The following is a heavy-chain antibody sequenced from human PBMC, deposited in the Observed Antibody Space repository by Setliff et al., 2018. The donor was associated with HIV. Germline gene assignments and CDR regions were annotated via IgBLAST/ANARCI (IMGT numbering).Heavy chain of an antibody. CDR2: IKADESEK. Sequence: LRLSCAASGFSFSEFWMNWVRQAPGKGLEWVANIKADESEKYYVDSVKGRFTISRDNTKNSLFLQMDRLRVEDTAVYYCNTGHYRKSSEWGRGTLVTVSS. V-gene: IGHV3-7*03. CDR3: NTGHYRKSSE. J-gene: IGHJ4*02. CDR1: GFSFSEFW. D-gene: IGHD3-10*01.